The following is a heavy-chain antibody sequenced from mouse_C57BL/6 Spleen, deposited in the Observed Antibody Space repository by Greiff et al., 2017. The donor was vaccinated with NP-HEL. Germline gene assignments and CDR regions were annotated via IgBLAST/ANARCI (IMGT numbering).Heavy chain of an antibody. J-gene: IGHJ2*01. V-gene: IGHV14-1*01. CDR3: TTEGYYGNYEGYFDD. D-gene: IGHD2-1*01. CDR1: GFNINDYY. CDR2: IDPEDGDT. Sequence: VQLQQSGAELVRPGASVKLSCTASGFNINDYYMHWVKQRPEQGLEWIGRIDPEDGDTEYAPTFQGKATMTADTSSNTAYLQLSSLTSEDTAVYYCTTEGYYGNYEGYFDDWGQGTTLTVSS.